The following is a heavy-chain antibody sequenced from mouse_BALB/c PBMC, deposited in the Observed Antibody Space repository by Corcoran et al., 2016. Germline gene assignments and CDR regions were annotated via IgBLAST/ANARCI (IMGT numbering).Heavy chain of an antibody. Sequence: EVQLQRSGPELVKPGASVKMSCKASGYTFTSYVMHWVKQKPGQGLEWIGYINPYNDGTKYNEKFKGKATLTSDKSSSTAYMELSSLTSEDSAVYYCASYYHYPYFDYWGQGTTLTVSS. CDR2: INPYNDGT. V-gene: IGHV1S136*01. CDR3: ASYYHYPYFDY. J-gene: IGHJ2*01. CDR1: GYTFTSYV. D-gene: IGHD2-4*01.